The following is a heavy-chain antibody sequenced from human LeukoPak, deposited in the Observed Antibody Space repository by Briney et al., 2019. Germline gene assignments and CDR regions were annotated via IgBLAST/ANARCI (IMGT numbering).Heavy chain of an antibody. CDR3: AKPPSATYYFDY. D-gene: IGHD1-26*01. CDR1: GFTFSSFA. CDR2: ISGSGGST. Sequence: SGGSLRLSCAASGFTFSSFAMSWVRQAPGKGLEWVSAISGSGGSTYYADSVKGRFTISRDNSKNTLYLQMNSLRAEDTAVYYCAKPPSATYYFDYWGQGTLVTVSS. V-gene: IGHV3-23*01. J-gene: IGHJ4*02.